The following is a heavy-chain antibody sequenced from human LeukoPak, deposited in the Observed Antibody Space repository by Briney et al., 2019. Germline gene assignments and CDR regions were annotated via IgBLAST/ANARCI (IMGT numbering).Heavy chain of an antibody. CDR3: ARAKYYYDSSGYVRFDY. D-gene: IGHD3-22*01. Sequence: GGSLRLSCAASGFTFSSYGMHWVRQAPGKGLEWVAFIRYDGSNKYYADSVKGRFTISRDNAKNSLYLQMNSLRAEDTALYYCARAKYYYDSSGYVRFDYWGQGTLVTVSS. CDR1: GFTFSSYG. V-gene: IGHV3-30*02. J-gene: IGHJ4*02. CDR2: IRYDGSNK.